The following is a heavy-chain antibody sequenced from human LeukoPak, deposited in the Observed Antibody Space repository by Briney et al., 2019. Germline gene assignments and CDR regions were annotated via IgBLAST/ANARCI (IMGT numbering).Heavy chain of an antibody. D-gene: IGHD1-26*01. CDR2: ISQDGSEK. CDR3: ARLAVVGATVGFDF. Sequence: PGGSLRLSCAASGFTFSSYWMSWVRQAPGKGLEWVACISQDGSEKRYVASVKGRFTISRDNAKNSLFLQMNSLRVEDTALYYCARLAVVGATVGFDFWGQGTLVTVSS. J-gene: IGHJ4*02. CDR1: GFTFSSYW. V-gene: IGHV3-7*01.